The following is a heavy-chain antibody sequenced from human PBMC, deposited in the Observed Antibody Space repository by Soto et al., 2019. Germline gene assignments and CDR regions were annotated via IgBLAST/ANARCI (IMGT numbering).Heavy chain of an antibody. D-gene: IGHD6-13*01. J-gene: IGHJ5*02. V-gene: IGHV1-46*01. Sequence: GASVKVSCKASGYIFSSYYMHWLRQAPGQGREWLGVINPSGGSVTYAQKFQGRVTMTRDTSTNTVYMELSSLSSEDTAVYYCARHRSRAAAGTGNWLDPWGQGTLVTVSS. CDR1: GYIFSSYY. CDR2: INPSGGSV. CDR3: ARHRSRAAAGTGNWLDP.